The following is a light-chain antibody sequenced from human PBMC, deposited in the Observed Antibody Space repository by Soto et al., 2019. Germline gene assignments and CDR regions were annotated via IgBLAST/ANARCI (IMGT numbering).Light chain of an antibody. CDR1: NIGSKS. CDR2: DDS. J-gene: IGLJ2*01. V-gene: IGLV3-21*02. Sequence: SYELTQPPSVSVAPGQTARITCGGNNIGSKSVHWYQQKPGQAPVLVVYDDSDRPSGIPERFSGSNSGNTATLTISRDEAGDEADYYCQVLDSSSDHVVFGGGTKLTVL. CDR3: QVLDSSSDHVV.